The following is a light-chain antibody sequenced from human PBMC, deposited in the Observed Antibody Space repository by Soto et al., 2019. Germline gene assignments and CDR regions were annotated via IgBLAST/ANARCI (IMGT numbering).Light chain of an antibody. V-gene: IGLV2-8*01. CDR3: SSYAGGNNWV. J-gene: IGLJ3*02. Sequence: QSALTQPPSASGSPGQSVTISCTGTSSDVGDYNYVSWYQQHPGKAPKLLIYEVTERPSGVPDRFSGSKSGNTASLTVSGLQADDEADYYCSSYAGGNNWVFGGGTKVTVL. CDR2: EVT. CDR1: SSDVGDYNY.